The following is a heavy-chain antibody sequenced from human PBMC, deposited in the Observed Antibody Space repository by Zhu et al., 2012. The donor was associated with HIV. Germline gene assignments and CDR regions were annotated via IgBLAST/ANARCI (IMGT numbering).Heavy chain of an antibody. CDR1: GGSFSGYY. D-gene: IGHD6-19*01. CDR2: INHSGST. J-gene: IGHJ3*02. Sequence: QVQLQQWGAGLLKPSETLSLTCAVYGGSFSGYYWSWIRQPPGKGLEWIGEINHSGSTTYNPSLKSRVTISVDTSKNQFSLKLSSVTAADTAVYYCARARSGWYTGIVLSAFDIWGPRDKWSPSLQ. V-gene: IGHV4-34*01. CDR3: ARARSGWYTGIVLSAFDI.